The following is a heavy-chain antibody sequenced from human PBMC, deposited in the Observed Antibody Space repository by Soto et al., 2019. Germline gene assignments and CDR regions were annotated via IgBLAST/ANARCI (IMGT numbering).Heavy chain of an antibody. D-gene: IGHD3-9*01. J-gene: IGHJ3*02. CDR3: VQTGYYSNAFDI. Sequence: EVQLLESGGGLVQPGGSLRLSCAASGFTFSSCAMNWVRQAPGKGLQWVSAISVSGGSTYYADSVKGRFTISRDNSKNTLYLQMNSLRAEDTAVYHCVQTGYYSNAFDIRGQGTMVTVSS. V-gene: IGHV3-23*01. CDR1: GFTFSSCA. CDR2: ISVSGGST.